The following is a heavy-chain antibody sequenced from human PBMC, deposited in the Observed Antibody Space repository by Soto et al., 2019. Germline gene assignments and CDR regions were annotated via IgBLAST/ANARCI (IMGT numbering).Heavy chain of an antibody. V-gene: IGHV3-7*01. CDR1: GFTFSSYW. D-gene: IGHD3-3*01. J-gene: IGHJ4*02. CDR3: ARESSTILGVVIMPIVDY. Sequence: GGSLRLSCAASGFTFSSYWMSWVRQAPGKGLEWVANIKQDGSEKYYVDSVKGRFTISRDNAKNSLYLQMNSLRAEDTAVYYCARESSTILGVVIMPIVDYWGQGTLVTVSS. CDR2: IKQDGSEK.